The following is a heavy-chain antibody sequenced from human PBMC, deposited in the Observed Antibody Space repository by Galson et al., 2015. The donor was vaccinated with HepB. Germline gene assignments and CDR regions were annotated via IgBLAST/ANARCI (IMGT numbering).Heavy chain of an antibody. V-gene: IGHV3-49*03. J-gene: IGHJ4*02. Sequence: SLRLSCAASGFTFGDYTMSWFRQAPGKGLEWVGSIRSKAYGGTTEYAASVKRRFTISRHDSKSIAYLQINSLKTEGTAVYYCTGDRKGGYGPFDYWGQGTLVTVSS. CDR3: TGDRKGGYGPFDY. CDR2: IRSKAYGGTT. CDR1: GFTFGDYT. D-gene: IGHD5-12*01.